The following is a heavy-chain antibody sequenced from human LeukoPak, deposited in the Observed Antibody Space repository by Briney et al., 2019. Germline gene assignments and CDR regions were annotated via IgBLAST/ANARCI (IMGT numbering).Heavy chain of an antibody. Sequence: PGGSLRLSCAASGFTFSSYVMHWVRQAPGRGLEWVAVIRYDGSNKYYADSVKGRFTISRDNSKNTLFLQMNSLRAEDTAVYYCARDRYCSGGSCYVDYWGQGTLVTVSS. CDR1: GFTFSSYV. CDR3: ARDRYCSGGSCYVDY. CDR2: IRYDGSNK. D-gene: IGHD2-15*01. J-gene: IGHJ4*02. V-gene: IGHV3-33*01.